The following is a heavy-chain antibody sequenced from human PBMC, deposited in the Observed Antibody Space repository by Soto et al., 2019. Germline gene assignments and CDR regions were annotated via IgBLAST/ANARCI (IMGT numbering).Heavy chain of an antibody. CDR2: TYYRSKWYI. CDR3: IRLVGISCLAS. J-gene: IGHJ1*01. Sequence: QVQLQQSGPGLVKTSQTLSLTCAISGDSVSSNDATWAWIRQSPSRGLEWLGRTYYRSKWYIDYAASVKSPITSNPGPSNNPLSLQLNSVPPDDSAVYYFIRLVGISCLASWGPGTLVTVSS. V-gene: IGHV6-1*01. CDR1: GDSVSSNDAT. D-gene: IGHD2-2*01.